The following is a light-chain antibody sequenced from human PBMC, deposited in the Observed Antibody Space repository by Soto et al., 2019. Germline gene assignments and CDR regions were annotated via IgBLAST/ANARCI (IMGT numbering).Light chain of an antibody. J-gene: IGLJ1*01. CDR3: SSYTSSSPYV. V-gene: IGLV2-14*01. CDR2: DVS. CDR1: SSDVGGYNY. Sequence: QSALTQPASVSGSPGPSITISCTGTSSDVGGYNYVSWYQQHPGKAPKLMIYDVSNRPSGVSNRFSGSKSGNTASLTISGLQAEYEADYYCSSYTSSSPYVVGTGTKVTVL.